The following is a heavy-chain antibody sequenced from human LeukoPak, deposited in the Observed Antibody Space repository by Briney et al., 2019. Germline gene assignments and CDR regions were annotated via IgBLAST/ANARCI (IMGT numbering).Heavy chain of an antibody. D-gene: IGHD3-22*01. J-gene: IGHJ1*01. CDR3: AKETYYYDSSGYLIEYFQH. Sequence: GGSLRLSCAASGFTFSSYGMHWVRQAPGKGLEWVAFIRYDGSIKYYADSVKGRFTISRDNSKNTLYLQMNSLRAEDTAVYYCAKETYYYDSSGYLIEYFQHWGQGTLVTVSS. V-gene: IGHV3-30*02. CDR2: IRYDGSIK. CDR1: GFTFSSYG.